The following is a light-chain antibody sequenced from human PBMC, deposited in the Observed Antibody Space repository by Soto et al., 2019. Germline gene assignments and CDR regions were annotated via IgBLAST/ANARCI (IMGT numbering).Light chain of an antibody. CDR2: GAS. CDR3: QQYGSSPRT. Sequence: EIVLTQSPGTLSLSPGERATLSCRASQSVSSTYLAWYHHKPGQAPRLLISGASSRATGIPDRFSGSGSETDFTLTISRLEPEDFAVYYCQQYGSSPRTFGQGTKVDIK. CDR1: QSVSSTY. V-gene: IGKV3-20*01. J-gene: IGKJ1*01.